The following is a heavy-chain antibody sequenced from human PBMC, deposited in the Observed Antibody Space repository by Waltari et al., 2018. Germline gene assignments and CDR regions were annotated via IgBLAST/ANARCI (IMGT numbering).Heavy chain of an antibody. CDR3: ARGPVGAVLRFLEWPSGDYGMDV. Sequence: QVQLQQWGAGLLKPSETLSLTCAVYGGSFSGYSWSWLRQPPGQGLEVIGEINHSGSTNYNPSLKSRVTISVDTSKNQFSLKLSSVTAADTAVYYCARGPVGAVLRFLEWPSGDYGMDVWGQGTTVTVSS. CDR1: GGSFSGYS. J-gene: IGHJ6*02. D-gene: IGHD3-3*01. CDR2: INHSGST. V-gene: IGHV4-34*01.